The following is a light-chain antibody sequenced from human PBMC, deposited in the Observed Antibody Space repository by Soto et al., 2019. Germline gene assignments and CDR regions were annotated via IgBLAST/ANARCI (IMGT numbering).Light chain of an antibody. V-gene: IGLV2-8*01. CDR1: SSDVGGYNF. Sequence: QSALTQPPSASGSPGQSVTISCTGTSSDVGGYNFVSWYQQHPGKAPKLMIYEVSERPSGVPDRFSGSKSGNTASLTVSGLQAEDEADYYCSSYAGSNIVVFGGGTMVTVL. CDR2: EVS. J-gene: IGLJ2*01. CDR3: SSYAGSNIVV.